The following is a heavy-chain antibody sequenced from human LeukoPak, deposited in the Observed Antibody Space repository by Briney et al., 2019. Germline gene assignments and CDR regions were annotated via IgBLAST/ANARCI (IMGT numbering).Heavy chain of an antibody. CDR3: ATDLSRSIAVAEARDY. V-gene: IGHV3-30*02. J-gene: IGHJ4*02. D-gene: IGHD6-19*01. CDR2: IRYDGSNK. Sequence: GGSLRLSCAASGFTFSSYGVHWVRQAPGKGLEWVAFIRYDGSNKYYADSVKGRFTISRDNSKDTLYLQMNSLRAEDTAVYYCATDLSRSIAVAEARDYWGQGTLVTVSS. CDR1: GFTFSSYG.